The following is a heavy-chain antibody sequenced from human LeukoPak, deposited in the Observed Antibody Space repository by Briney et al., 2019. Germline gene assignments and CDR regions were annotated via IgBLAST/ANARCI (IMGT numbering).Heavy chain of an antibody. Sequence: AGGSLRLSCAASGFTFSSYEMNWVRQAPGKGLEWVSYISSSGSTIYYADSVKGRFTISRDNAKNSLYLQMNSLRAEDTAVYYCATSITGTGYGMDVWGQGTTVTVSS. CDR1: GFTFSSYE. CDR2: ISSSGSTI. J-gene: IGHJ6*02. V-gene: IGHV3-48*03. D-gene: IGHD1-7*01. CDR3: ATSITGTGYGMDV.